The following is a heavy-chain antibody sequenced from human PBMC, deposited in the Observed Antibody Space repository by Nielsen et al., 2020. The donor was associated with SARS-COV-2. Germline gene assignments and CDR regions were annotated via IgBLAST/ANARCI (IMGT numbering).Heavy chain of an antibody. CDR1: GYTFTSYA. CDR3: ARCYYYDSSGYYQHDAFDI. Sequence: ASVKVSCKASGYTFTSYAMNWVRQAPGQGLEWMGWINTNTGNPTYAQGFTGRFVVSLDTSVSTAYLQISSLKAEDTAVYYCARCYYYDSSGYYQHDAFDIWGQGTMVTVSS. J-gene: IGHJ3*02. CDR2: INTNTGNP. V-gene: IGHV7-4-1*02. D-gene: IGHD3-22*01.